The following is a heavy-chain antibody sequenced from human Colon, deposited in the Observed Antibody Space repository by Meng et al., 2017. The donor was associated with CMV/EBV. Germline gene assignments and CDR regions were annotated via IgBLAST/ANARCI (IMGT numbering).Heavy chain of an antibody. CDR3: ARDRVGTVTASDH. J-gene: IGHJ5*02. CDR1: GYTFIDYY. D-gene: IGHD4-23*01. V-gene: IGHV1-2*02. Sequence: ASVKVSCKASGYTFIDYYVHWVRQAPGQGLEWMGWINPNNGDTKYAQNYQGRVTMTGDTSMGTVYMELTRLTSDDTAVYYCARDRVGTVTASDHWGQGTLVTVSS. CDR2: INPNNGDT.